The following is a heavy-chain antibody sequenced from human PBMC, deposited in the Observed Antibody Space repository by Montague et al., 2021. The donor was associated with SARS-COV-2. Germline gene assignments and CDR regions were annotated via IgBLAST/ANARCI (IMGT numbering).Heavy chain of an antibody. J-gene: IGHJ6*02. Sequence: SETLSLTCAVYGGSFSTYYWAWIRQSPGKELEWLGNIDHSGTTNSNPSLKSRVSISVDTSSSQFSLYLTSVTAADAAVYYCARDQTVLEWIWYGMDVWGPGTTVTVSS. D-gene: IGHD3-3*01. CDR1: GGSFSTYY. V-gene: IGHV4-34*01. CDR2: IDHSGTT. CDR3: ARDQTVLEWIWYGMDV.